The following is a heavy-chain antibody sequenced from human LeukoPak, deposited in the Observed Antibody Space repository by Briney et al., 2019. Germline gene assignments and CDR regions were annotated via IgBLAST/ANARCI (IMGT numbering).Heavy chain of an antibody. V-gene: IGHV1-18*01. Sequence: GASVKVSCKASGGTFSSYAISWVRQAPGQGLEWMGWISAYNGNTNYAQKLQGRVTMTTDTSTSTAYMELRSLRSDDTAVYYCAASSGYYYPNWFDPWGQGTLVTVSS. CDR3: AASSGYYYPNWFDP. D-gene: IGHD3-22*01. J-gene: IGHJ5*02. CDR1: GGTFSSYA. CDR2: ISAYNGNT.